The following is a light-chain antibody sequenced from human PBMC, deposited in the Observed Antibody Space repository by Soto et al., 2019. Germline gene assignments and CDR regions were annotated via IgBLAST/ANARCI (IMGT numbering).Light chain of an antibody. CDR2: GAS. J-gene: IGKJ5*01. CDR3: QQYKSWPPIT. Sequence: EIVMTQSPATLSVSPGEGATLSCRASQSVSSKLAWYQQKPGQAPRLLIYGASTRATGISTRFSGGGSGTEFTLTISGLQSEDSAVYYCQQYKSWPPITFGQGTRLEI. CDR1: QSVSSK. V-gene: IGKV3-15*01.